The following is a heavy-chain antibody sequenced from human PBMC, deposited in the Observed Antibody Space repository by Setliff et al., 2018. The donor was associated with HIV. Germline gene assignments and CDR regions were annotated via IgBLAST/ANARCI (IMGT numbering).Heavy chain of an antibody. J-gene: IGHJ4*02. CDR2: IYNTEII. CDR3: ARELLRSWDGSENSYKPYYFDY. V-gene: IGHV4-4*08. CDR1: GASISSDT. D-gene: IGHD3-10*01. Sequence: SETLSLTCIVSGASISSDTWSWIRQPPGKGLQWIGFIYNTEIINYNPSLKSRVTISLDVSKNQFSLKLSSVTAADTAVYYCARELLRSWDGSENSYKPYYFDYWGQGTLVTVSS.